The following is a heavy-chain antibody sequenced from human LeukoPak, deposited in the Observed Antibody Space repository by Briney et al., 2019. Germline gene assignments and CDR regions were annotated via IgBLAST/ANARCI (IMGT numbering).Heavy chain of an antibody. Sequence: SETLSLTCTVSGGSISSYYWSWIRQPPGKGLEWIGYIYYSGSTNYNPSLKSRVTISVDTSKNQFSLKLSSVTAADTAVYYCARHSTLDWFDPWGQGTLVTVSS. CDR2: IYYSGST. V-gene: IGHV4-59*08. CDR1: GGSISSYY. CDR3: ARHSTLDWFDP. D-gene: IGHD3-16*01. J-gene: IGHJ5*02.